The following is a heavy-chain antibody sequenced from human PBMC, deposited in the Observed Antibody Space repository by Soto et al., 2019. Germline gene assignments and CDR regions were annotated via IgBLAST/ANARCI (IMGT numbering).Heavy chain of an antibody. CDR1: GFTFSSYE. CDR2: ISSSGNTI. V-gene: IGHV3-48*03. J-gene: IGHJ4*02. Sequence: GGSPRLSCAASGFTFSSYEMNWVRQAPGKGLEWVSYISSSGNTIYYADSVQGRFTISRDNAKNSLYLQMNSLRAEDTAVYYCATYRWGSSIDYWGQGTLVTVSS. CDR3: ATYRWGSSIDY. D-gene: IGHD3-16*01.